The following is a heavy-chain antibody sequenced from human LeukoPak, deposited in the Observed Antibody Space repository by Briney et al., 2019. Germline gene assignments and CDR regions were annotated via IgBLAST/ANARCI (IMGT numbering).Heavy chain of an antibody. Sequence: GGSLRLSCAASGFTFSSYAMSWVRQAPGKGLEWVSAISGSGGSTYYADSVKGRFTISRDNSKNTLYLQMNSLRAEDTAVYYCAKDRGITMIVVVTPEPFDYWGRGTLVTVSS. CDR3: AKDRGITMIVVVTPEPFDY. CDR2: ISGSGGST. J-gene: IGHJ4*02. V-gene: IGHV3-23*01. D-gene: IGHD3-22*01. CDR1: GFTFSSYA.